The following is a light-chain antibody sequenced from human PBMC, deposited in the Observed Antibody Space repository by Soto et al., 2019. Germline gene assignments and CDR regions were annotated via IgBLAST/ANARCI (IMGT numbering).Light chain of an antibody. CDR3: RQYGRSLGFA. CDR2: GAS. Sequence: EIVLTQSPGTLSLSPGERATLSCRASXSVXGXXXXXXXXXXXXXXXXXIYGASSRATGIPDRFSGSGSGTDFTLTISRLXPEDFAVYYCRQYGRSLGFAFGGGTKVDIK. V-gene: IGKV3-20*01. J-gene: IGKJ4*01. CDR1: XSVXGXX.